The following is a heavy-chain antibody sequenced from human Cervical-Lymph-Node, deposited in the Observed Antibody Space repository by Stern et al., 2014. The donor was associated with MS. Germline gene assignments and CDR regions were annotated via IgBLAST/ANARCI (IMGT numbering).Heavy chain of an antibody. CDR3: VRQVTVRSRFDY. V-gene: IGHV4-39*01. CDR2: IDDTGRT. CDR1: GGSISSSYY. Sequence: QVQLQESGPGLVKPSETLSRTCTVSGGSISSSYYWGWIRQSSGKGLEWIGSIDDTGRTFYNPSLKCRVPIPVATSNNQFSLKLSSVTAADTAVYYCVRQVTVRSRFDYWGQGTLVTVSS. J-gene: IGHJ4*02. D-gene: IGHD4-11*01.